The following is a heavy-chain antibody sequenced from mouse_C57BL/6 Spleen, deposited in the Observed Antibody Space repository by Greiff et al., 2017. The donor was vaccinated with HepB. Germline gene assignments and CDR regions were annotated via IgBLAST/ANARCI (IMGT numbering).Heavy chain of an antibody. CDR3: ARRYSWYCDY. V-gene: IGHV5-4*03. CDR1: GFTFSSYA. Sequence: EAMLVESGGGLVKPGGSLKLSCAASGFTFSSYAMSWVRQTPEKRLEWVATISDGGSYTYYPDNVKGRFTISRDNAKNNLYLQMSHLKSEDTAMYYCARRYSWYCDYWGQGTTLTVSS. CDR2: ISDGGSYT. J-gene: IGHJ2*01.